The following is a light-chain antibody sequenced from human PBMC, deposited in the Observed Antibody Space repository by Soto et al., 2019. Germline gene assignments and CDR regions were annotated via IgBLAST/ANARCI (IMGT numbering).Light chain of an antibody. Sequence: QSALTQPPSASGSPGQSVTISCTGTSSDVGGYNYVSWYQLHPGKAPKLMIYEVTKRPSGVPDRFSGSKSGNTASLTVSGLQAEDEADYYCSSDAGSNNFGVFGGGTKVTVL. CDR2: EVT. CDR3: SSDAGSNNFGV. J-gene: IGLJ2*01. CDR1: SSDVGGYNY. V-gene: IGLV2-8*01.